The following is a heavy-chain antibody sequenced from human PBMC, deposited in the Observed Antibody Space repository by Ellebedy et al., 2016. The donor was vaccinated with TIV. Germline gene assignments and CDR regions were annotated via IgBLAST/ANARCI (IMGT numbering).Heavy chain of an antibody. D-gene: IGHD5-24*01. CDR2: ISWDGGST. CDR1: GFTFDDYT. V-gene: IGHV3-43*01. Sequence: GGSLRLXCAASGFTFDDYTMHWVRQAPGKGLEWVSLISWDGGSTYYADSVKGRFTISRDNSKNSLYLQMNSLRTEDTALYYCAKALRDGYNYNFDYWGQGTLVTVSS. J-gene: IGHJ4*02. CDR3: AKALRDGYNYNFDY.